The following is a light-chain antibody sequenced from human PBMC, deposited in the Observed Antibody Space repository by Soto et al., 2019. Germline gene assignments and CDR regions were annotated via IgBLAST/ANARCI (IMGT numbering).Light chain of an antibody. J-gene: IGLJ2*01. CDR2: GNS. Sequence: QSVLTQPPSVSGAPGQRVTISCTGSSSNIGAGYDVHWYQQLPGTAPKLLISGNSNRPSGVPDRFSGSKYGTSASLAITGLQAEDEADYYCQSYDSSLSGVVFGGGTKLTVL. V-gene: IGLV1-40*01. CDR3: QSYDSSLSGVV. CDR1: SSNIGAGYD.